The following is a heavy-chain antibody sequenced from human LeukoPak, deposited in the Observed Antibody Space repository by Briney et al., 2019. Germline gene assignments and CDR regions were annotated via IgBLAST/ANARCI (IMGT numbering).Heavy chain of an antibody. CDR1: GFTFSSYW. J-gene: IGHJ4*02. Sequence: GGSLRLSCAASGFTFSSYWMSWVRQAPGKGLEWVANIKQDGSEKYYVDSVKGRFTISRDNAKNSLYLQMNSLRAEDTAVYYCARDRIAAAGRAPSTPRADFDYWGQGTLVTVSS. CDR2: IKQDGSEK. D-gene: IGHD6-13*01. V-gene: IGHV3-7*01. CDR3: ARDRIAAAGRAPSTPRADFDY.